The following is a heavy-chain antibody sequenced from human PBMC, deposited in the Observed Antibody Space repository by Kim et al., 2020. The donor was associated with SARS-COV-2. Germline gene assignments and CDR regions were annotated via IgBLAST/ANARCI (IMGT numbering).Heavy chain of an antibody. J-gene: IGHJ6*01. CDR1: GFNFRSYA. CDR3: ARDPGYSSGWYYYYYGM. CDR2: ISHDGSNK. Sequence: GGSLRLSCAASGFNFRSYAMHWVRQAPGKGLEWVAVISHDGSNKNYADSVKGRFTISRDNSKNTLYLHMNSLRAEDTAVYYCARDPGYSSGWYYYYYGM. V-gene: IGHV3-30*04. D-gene: IGHD6-19*01.